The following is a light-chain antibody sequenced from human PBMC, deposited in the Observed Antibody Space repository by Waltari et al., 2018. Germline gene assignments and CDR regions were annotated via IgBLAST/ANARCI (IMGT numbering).Light chain of an antibody. CDR1: QSVSKY. CDR3: QKYGTLPAT. CDR2: DAS. J-gene: IGKJ1*01. Sequence: EIVLTQSPGTLSLSPGERATLSCRASQSVSKYLAWYQKKPGQAPRLLIYDASTRATGIPDRFSATGWGTDFSLSISRLEPEDFAVYYCQKYGTLPATFGQGTKVQMK. V-gene: IGKV3-20*01.